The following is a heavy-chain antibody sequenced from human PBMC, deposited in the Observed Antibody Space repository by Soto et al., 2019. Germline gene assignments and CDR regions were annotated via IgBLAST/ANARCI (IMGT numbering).Heavy chain of an antibody. CDR2: IWYDGSNK. J-gene: IGHJ3*02. CDR1: GFTFSSYG. Sequence: QVQLVESGGGVVQPGRSLRLSCAASGFTFSSYGMHWVRQAPGKGLEWVAVIWYDGSNKYYADSVKGRFTISRDNSKNTLYLQMNSLRAEDTAVEYGARDPNCSGGSCYSVDAFDIWGQGTMVTVSS. CDR3: ARDPNCSGGSCYSVDAFDI. D-gene: IGHD2-15*01. V-gene: IGHV3-33*01.